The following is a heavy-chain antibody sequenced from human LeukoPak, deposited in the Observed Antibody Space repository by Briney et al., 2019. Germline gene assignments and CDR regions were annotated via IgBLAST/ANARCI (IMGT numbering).Heavy chain of an antibody. CDR3: AGGRVVPAAPLDY. Sequence: GGSLRLSCAASGFTFDDYAMHWVRQAPGKGLEWVSGISWNSGSIGYADSVKGRFTISRDNAKNSLYLQMNSLRAEDTALYYCAGGRVVPAAPLDYWGQGTLVTVS. D-gene: IGHD2-2*01. J-gene: IGHJ4*02. V-gene: IGHV3-9*01. CDR2: ISWNSGSI. CDR1: GFTFDDYA.